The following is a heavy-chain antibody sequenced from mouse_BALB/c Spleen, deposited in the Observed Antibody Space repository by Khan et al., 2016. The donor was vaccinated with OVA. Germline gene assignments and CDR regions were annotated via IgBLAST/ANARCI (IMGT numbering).Heavy chain of an antibody. CDR2: IIPSNDYT. D-gene: IGHD2-14*01. Sequence: QVQLQQSGAELARPGASVKMSCKASGYTFTTYTIHRVKQRPGQGLEWIGYIIPSNDYTNYNQKFKDRATLTADKSSSTAYMQLSSLTSEDSAVYYCAREGAYYRSDGWFAYWGQGTLVTVSA. J-gene: IGHJ3*01. CDR1: GYTFTTYT. V-gene: IGHV1-4*01. CDR3: AREGAYYRSDGWFAY.